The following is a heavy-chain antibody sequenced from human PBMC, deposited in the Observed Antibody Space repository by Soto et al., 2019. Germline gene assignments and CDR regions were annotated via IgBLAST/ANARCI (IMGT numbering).Heavy chain of an antibody. CDR2: INPNSGGT. V-gene: IGHV1-2*04. Sequence: VSCKASGYTCTGYYIHWVRQAPGQGLEWMGWINPNSGGTNYAQKFQGWVTMTRDTSISTAYMELSRLRSDDTAVYYCARDLGEMDIVATIHTYYGMDVWGQGTTVTVSS. D-gene: IGHD5-12*01. J-gene: IGHJ6*02. CDR1: GYTCTGYY. CDR3: ARDLGEMDIVATIHTYYGMDV.